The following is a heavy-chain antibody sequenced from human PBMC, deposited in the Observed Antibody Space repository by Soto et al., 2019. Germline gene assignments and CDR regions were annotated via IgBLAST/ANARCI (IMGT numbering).Heavy chain of an antibody. CDR3: ARDSAGYDILTGYPYYYGMDV. J-gene: IGHJ6*02. D-gene: IGHD3-9*01. CDR2: INPNSGGT. Sequence: GASVKVSCKASGYTFTGYYMHWVRQAPGQGLEWMGWINPNSGGTNYAQKFQGWVTMTRDTSISTAYMELSRLRSDDTAVYYCARDSAGYDILTGYPYYYGMDVWGQGTTVTVSS. V-gene: IGHV1-2*04. CDR1: GYTFTGYY.